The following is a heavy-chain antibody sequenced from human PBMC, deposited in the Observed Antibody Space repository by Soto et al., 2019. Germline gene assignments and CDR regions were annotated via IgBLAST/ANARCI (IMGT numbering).Heavy chain of an antibody. J-gene: IGHJ6*03. CDR2: MNPNSGNT. CDR3: ARGRGIAARRGYYYMDV. CDR1: GYTFTSYD. D-gene: IGHD6-6*01. Sequence: ASVKVSCKASGYTFTSYDINWVRQATGQGLEWMGWMNPNSGNTGYAQKFQGRVTITRNTSISTAYMGLSSLRSEDTAVYYCARGRGIAARRGYYYMDVWGKGTTVTVSS. V-gene: IGHV1-8*01.